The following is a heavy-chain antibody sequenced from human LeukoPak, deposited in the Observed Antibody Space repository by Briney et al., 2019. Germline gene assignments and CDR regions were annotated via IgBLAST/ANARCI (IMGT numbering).Heavy chain of an antibody. CDR1: GGSISSYY. Sequence: PSETLSLTCTVSGGSISSYYWSWIRQPPGKGLEWIGYIYYSGSTNYIPSLKSRVTISVDTSENQFSLKLSSVTAADTAVYYCARDYQGIAAAGTGLSYYYYYGMDVWGQGTTVTVSS. CDR2: IYYSGST. J-gene: IGHJ6*02. D-gene: IGHD6-13*01. V-gene: IGHV4-59*12. CDR3: ARDYQGIAAAGTGLSYYYYYGMDV.